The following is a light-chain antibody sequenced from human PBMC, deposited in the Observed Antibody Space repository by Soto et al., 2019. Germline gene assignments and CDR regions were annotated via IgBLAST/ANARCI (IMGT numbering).Light chain of an antibody. Sequence: QPVLTQPPSASGTPGQRVTISCSGSSSNIESNFVYWYQQLPGTAPKVLIYRNNQRPSGVPARFSGSKSGTSASLAISGLRSEDEADYYCAAWDDSLSGPVFGGGTKLTVL. CDR2: RNN. V-gene: IGLV1-47*01. CDR3: AAWDDSLSGPV. J-gene: IGLJ2*01. CDR1: SSNIESNF.